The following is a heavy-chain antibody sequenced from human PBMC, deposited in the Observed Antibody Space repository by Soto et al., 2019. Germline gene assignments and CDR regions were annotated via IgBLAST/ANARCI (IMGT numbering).Heavy chain of an antibody. CDR2: IIPLFGRP. J-gene: IGHJ4*02. CDR1: GGTFGSYV. CDR3: ARDLGSGYDQGDY. D-gene: IGHD5-12*01. Sequence: QVQLVQSGAEVKKPGSSVKVSCKASGGTFGSYVFNWVRQAPGQGLEWMGGIIPLFGRPNYAQKFQGRVTITADESTSTAYMELSSLRSDDTAVFYCARDLGSGYDQGDYWGQGTLVTFSS. V-gene: IGHV1-69*12.